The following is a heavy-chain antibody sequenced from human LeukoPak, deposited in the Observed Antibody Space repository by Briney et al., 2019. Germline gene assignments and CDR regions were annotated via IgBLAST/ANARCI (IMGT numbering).Heavy chain of an antibody. CDR1: GYTFTGYY. V-gene: IGHV1-2*02. CDR2: INPNSGAT. J-gene: IGHJ4*02. Sequence: ASVKVSCKASGYTFTGYYIHWVRRAPGQGLEWMGWINPNSGATNYAQNFQGRITLTRDTSITIAYMELSRLRSDDTAVYYCARKGSSSCFDYWGQGTLVTVSS. CDR3: ARKGSSSCFDY. D-gene: IGHD6-6*01.